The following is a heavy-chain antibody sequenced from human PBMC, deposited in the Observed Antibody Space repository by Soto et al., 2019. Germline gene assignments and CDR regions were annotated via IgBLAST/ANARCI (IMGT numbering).Heavy chain of an antibody. CDR2: IYHSGST. CDR3: AKPSPQGAYYDILTGYYASF. Sequence: SETLSLTCAVSGGSISSGAYSWSWIRQPPGKGLEWVGYIYHSGSTYYNPSLKSRVTISVDRSKNRFSLNLNSVTAEDTAVYYCAKPSPQGAYYDILTGYYASFWGQGTLVTVSS. V-gene: IGHV4-30-2*01. J-gene: IGHJ4*02. CDR1: GGSISSGAYS. D-gene: IGHD3-9*01.